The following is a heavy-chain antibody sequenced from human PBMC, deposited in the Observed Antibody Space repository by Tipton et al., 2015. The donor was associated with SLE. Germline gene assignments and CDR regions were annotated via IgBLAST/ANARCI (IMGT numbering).Heavy chain of an antibody. Sequence: LSCTVSGGSISSYYWSWIRQPPGKGLEWIGYIYYSGSTNYNPSLKSRVTISVDTSKNQFSLKLSSVTAADTAVCYCAIYSGSYYGHWFDPWGQGTLVTVSS. J-gene: IGHJ5*02. CDR2: IYYSGST. D-gene: IGHD1-26*01. CDR1: GGSISSYY. CDR3: AIYSGSYYGHWFDP. V-gene: IGHV4-59*01.